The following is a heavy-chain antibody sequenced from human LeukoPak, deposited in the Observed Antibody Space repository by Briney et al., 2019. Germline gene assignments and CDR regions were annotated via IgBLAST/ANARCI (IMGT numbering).Heavy chain of an antibody. Sequence: SQTLSLTCVISGDSVSSNSVAWNWIRQSPSRGLEWLGRTYYRSKWYNDYAVSVQGRITVNPDTSKNQFSLQLDSVTPHDTALHYCARGAYSTFDIWGQGTMVTVSS. CDR3: ARGAYSTFDI. CDR2: TYYRSKWYN. J-gene: IGHJ3*02. D-gene: IGHD4-11*01. CDR1: GDSVSSNSVA. V-gene: IGHV6-1*01.